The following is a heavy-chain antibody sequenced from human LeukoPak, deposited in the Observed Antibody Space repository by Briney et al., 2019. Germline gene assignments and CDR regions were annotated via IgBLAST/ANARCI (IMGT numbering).Heavy chain of an antibody. CDR3: ARDSLYGDYVFDY. D-gene: IGHD4-17*01. CDR1: GFTFSTYN. Sequence: GGSLRLSCAASGFTFSTYNMNWVRQAPGKGLEWVSSITTSSTYIYYADSVKGRFTISRDNAKNSLYLQMNSLRAEDTALYYCARDSLYGDYVFDYWGQGTLVTVSS. J-gene: IGHJ4*02. CDR2: ITTSSTYI. V-gene: IGHV3-21*04.